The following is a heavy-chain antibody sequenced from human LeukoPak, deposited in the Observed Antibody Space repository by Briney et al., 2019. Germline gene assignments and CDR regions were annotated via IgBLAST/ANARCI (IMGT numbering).Heavy chain of an antibody. J-gene: IGHJ5*02. D-gene: IGHD3-22*01. V-gene: IGHV4-59*01. CDR2: IYYSGST. Sequence: SETLSLTCTVSGGSISSYYWSWIRQPPGKGLEWIGYIYYSGSTNYNPSLKSRVTISVDTSKNQFSLKLSSVTAADTAVYYCARAAYYYDSSGYYYGNWFDPWGQGTLVTVSS. CDR3: ARAAYYYDSSGYYYGNWFDP. CDR1: GGSISSYY.